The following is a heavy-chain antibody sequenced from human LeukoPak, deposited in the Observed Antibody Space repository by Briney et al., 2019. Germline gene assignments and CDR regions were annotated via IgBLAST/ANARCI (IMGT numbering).Heavy chain of an antibody. Sequence: PGGSLRLSCAASGFTFSNTWMSWVRQAPGKGLEWVGQIKSTPDGGTTDYAAPVKGRFTISRDDSKNTMYLQMNSLKTEDTAVYYCTTFNIAVAGTIDYWGQGTLVTVSS. V-gene: IGHV3-15*01. CDR1: GFTFSNTW. CDR2: IKSTPDGGTT. J-gene: IGHJ4*02. CDR3: TTFNIAVAGTIDY. D-gene: IGHD6-19*01.